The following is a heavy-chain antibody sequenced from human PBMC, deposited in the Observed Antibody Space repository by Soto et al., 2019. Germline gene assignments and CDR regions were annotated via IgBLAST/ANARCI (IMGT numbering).Heavy chain of an antibody. CDR2: IWYDGSNK. Sequence: QVQLVESGGGVVQPGRSLRLSCAASGFTFSSYGMHWVRQAPGKGLEWVAVIWYDGSNKYYADSVKGRFTISRDNSKNTLYLQMNSLRADDTAVYYCASQERQLPETVYYYYGMDVWGQGTTVTVSS. CDR3: ASQERQLPETVYYYYGMDV. J-gene: IGHJ6*02. CDR1: GFTFSSYG. D-gene: IGHD6-13*01. V-gene: IGHV3-33*01.